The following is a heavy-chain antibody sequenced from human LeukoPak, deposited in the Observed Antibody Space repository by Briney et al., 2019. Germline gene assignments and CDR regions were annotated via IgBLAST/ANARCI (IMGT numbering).Heavy chain of an antibody. J-gene: IGHJ4*02. D-gene: IGHD3-22*01. Sequence: GGSLRLSCAASGFTVSSNYMSWVRQAPGKGLEWVAVIYSGGSTYYADSVKGRFTISRDNSKNTLYLQMNSLRAEDTAVYYCARFDSDSSGIVYWGQGTLVTVSS. CDR3: ARFDSDSSGIVY. CDR1: GFTVSSNY. V-gene: IGHV3-53*01. CDR2: IYSGGST.